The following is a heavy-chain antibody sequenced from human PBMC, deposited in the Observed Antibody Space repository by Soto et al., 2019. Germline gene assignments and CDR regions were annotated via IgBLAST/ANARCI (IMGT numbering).Heavy chain of an antibody. V-gene: IGHV1-3*01. CDR2: INAGNGDT. Sequence: GASVKVSCKASGFTFTTYAIHWVRQAPGQRLEWMGWINAGNGDTKYSQKFQGRVTITRDTSASTAYMELSSLRSEDTAVYYCARMILATRMYYFDYWGQGTLVTVSS. J-gene: IGHJ4*02. CDR1: GFTFTTYA. D-gene: IGHD5-12*01. CDR3: ARMILATRMYYFDY.